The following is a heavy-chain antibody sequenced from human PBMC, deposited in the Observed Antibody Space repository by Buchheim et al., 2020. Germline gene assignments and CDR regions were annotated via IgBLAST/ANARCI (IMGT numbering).Heavy chain of an antibody. CDR2: ISYDGSNK. D-gene: IGHD6-13*01. V-gene: IGHV3-30*18. CDR1: GFTFSSYG. CDR3: AKDIDWQQLAGRDY. J-gene: IGHJ4*02. Sequence: QVQLVESGGGVVQPGRSLRLSCAASGFTFSSYGMHWVRQAPGKGLEWVAVISYDGSNKYYADSVKGRFTISRDNSKNTLYPQMNSLRAEDTAVYYCAKDIDWQQLAGRDYWGQGTL.